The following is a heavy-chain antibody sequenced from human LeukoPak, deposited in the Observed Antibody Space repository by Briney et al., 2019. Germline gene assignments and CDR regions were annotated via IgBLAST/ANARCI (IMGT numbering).Heavy chain of an antibody. CDR3: ARGGFYCSSTSCKKAAAGVFDY. CDR2: INPNSGGT. J-gene: IGHJ4*02. V-gene: IGHV1-2*02. CDR1: GYTFTGYY. Sequence: SVSVSCKASGYTFTGYYMHWVRQAPGQGLEWMGWINPNSGGTNYAQKFQGRVTMTRDTPISTAYMELSRLRSDDTAVYYCARGGFYCSSTSCKKAAAGVFDYWGQGTLVTVSS. D-gene: IGHD2-2*01.